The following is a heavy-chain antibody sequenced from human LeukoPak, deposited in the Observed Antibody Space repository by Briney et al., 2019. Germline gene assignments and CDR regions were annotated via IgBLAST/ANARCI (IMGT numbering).Heavy chain of an antibody. Sequence: ASVKVSYKASGYTFTSYYMHWVRQAPGQGREWMGIINPSGGSTSYAQKFQGRVTMTRDMSTSTVYMELSSLRSEDTAVYYCAGAGYGETFDIWGQGTMVTVSS. D-gene: IGHD4-17*01. J-gene: IGHJ3*02. V-gene: IGHV1-46*01. CDR3: AGAGYGETFDI. CDR1: GYTFTSYY. CDR2: INPSGGST.